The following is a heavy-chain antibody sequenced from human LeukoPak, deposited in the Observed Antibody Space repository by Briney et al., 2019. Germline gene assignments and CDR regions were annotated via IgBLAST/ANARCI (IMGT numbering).Heavy chain of an antibody. CDR2: ISSNGGST. CDR1: GFPFITYV. J-gene: IGHJ5*02. V-gene: IGHV3-64D*06. CDR3: VAGLFDP. Sequence: GGSLRLSCLASGFPFITYVMHWVRQAPGKGLEYASGISSNGGSTYYAGSVKGRLTISRDNSKNTLYLQMSSLRADDTAVYYCVAGLFDPWGQGTLVTVSS.